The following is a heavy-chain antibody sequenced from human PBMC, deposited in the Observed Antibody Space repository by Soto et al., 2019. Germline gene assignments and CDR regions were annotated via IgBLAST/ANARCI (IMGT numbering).Heavy chain of an antibody. V-gene: IGHV3-30-3*01. J-gene: IGHJ4*02. Sequence: GGSLRLSCAASGFTFSSYAMHWVRQAPGKGLEWVAVISYDGSNKYYADSVKGRFTISRDNSKNTLYLQMNSLRAEDTAVYYCARDAEPFNDDSNYFDYWGQGTLVTVSS. D-gene: IGHD4-4*01. CDR3: ARDAEPFNDDSNYFDY. CDR2: ISYDGSNK. CDR1: GFTFSSYA.